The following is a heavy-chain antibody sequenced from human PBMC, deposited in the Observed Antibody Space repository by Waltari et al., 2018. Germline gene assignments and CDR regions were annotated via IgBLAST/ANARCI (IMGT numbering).Heavy chain of an antibody. Sequence: EVHLVESGGGLVQPGGSLTLSCAASGFTFTTYGMNWVRQAPGKGLEWLSYIGSSIVFTYYADSVKGRFTISRDNAKNSLYLQMNSLRADDTAVYYCARDWTARGYDYWGQGTLVTVSS. CDR1: GFTFTTYG. CDR2: IGSSIVFT. D-gene: IGHD6-6*01. V-gene: IGHV3-48*01. CDR3: ARDWTARGYDY. J-gene: IGHJ4*02.